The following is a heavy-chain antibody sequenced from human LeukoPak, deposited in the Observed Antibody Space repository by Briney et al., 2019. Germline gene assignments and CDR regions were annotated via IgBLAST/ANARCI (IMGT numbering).Heavy chain of an antibody. V-gene: IGHV4-59*01. D-gene: IGHD3-22*01. Sequence: SETLSLTCTVSGGSISSYYWSWIRQPPGKGLEWIGYIYYSGSTNYNPSLKSRVTISVDTPKNQFSLKLSSVTAADTAVYYCAGADYYDSSYWFDPWGQGTLVTVSS. CDR2: IYYSGST. J-gene: IGHJ5*02. CDR1: GGSISSYY. CDR3: AGADYYDSSYWFDP.